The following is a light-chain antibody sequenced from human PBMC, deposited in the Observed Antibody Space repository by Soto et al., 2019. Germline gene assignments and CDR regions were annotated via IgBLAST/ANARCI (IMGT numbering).Light chain of an antibody. CDR1: SSNIGAGYD. V-gene: IGLV1-40*01. CDR3: PSQDCSQSAVV. CDR2: GNS. Sequence: QSVLTQPPAVSGAPGQRVTISCTGSSSNIGAGYDVHWYQQLPGTAPKLLIYGNSNRPSGVPDRFSGSKSGTSASLAITGLQAEDEADYYRPSQDCSQSAVVFGEGIKLTVL. J-gene: IGLJ2*01.